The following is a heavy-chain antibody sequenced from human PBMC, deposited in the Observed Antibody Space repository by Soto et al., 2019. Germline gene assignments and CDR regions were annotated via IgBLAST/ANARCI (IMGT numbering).Heavy chain of an antibody. J-gene: IGHJ3*02. D-gene: IGHD3-22*01. Sequence: SETLSLTCAVSGGSISSSSYYWGWIRHPPGKGLEWIGSIYYSGSTYYNPSLKSRVTISVDTSKNQFSLKLSSVTAADTAVYYCAVSMGYYDSRVGAFDIWGQGTMVTVSS. CDR2: IYYSGST. CDR1: GGSISSSSYY. CDR3: AVSMGYYDSRVGAFDI. V-gene: IGHV4-39*01.